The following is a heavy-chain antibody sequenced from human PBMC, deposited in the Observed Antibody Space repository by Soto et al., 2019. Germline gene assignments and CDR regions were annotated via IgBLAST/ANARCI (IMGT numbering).Heavy chain of an antibody. D-gene: IGHD3-10*02. J-gene: IGHJ4*02. Sequence: QVQLVESGGGVVQPGRSLRLSCAASGFTFSSYGMHWVRQAPGKGLEWVAVIWYDGSNKYYADAVQGRFTISRDNSKNTLYLQMNSRRAEDTAVYYCARYVPYSFDYLGQGTLVTVSS. CDR2: IWYDGSNK. CDR1: GFTFSSYG. CDR3: ARYVPYSFDY. V-gene: IGHV3-33*01.